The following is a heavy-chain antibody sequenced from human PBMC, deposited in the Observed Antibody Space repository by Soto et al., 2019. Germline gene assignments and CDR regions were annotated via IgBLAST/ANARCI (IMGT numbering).Heavy chain of an antibody. CDR1: GFTFKSHA. J-gene: IGHJ6*02. CDR3: TRAQSGSCLAFNYYGMDV. CDR2: ISGSGGST. D-gene: IGHD2-15*01. V-gene: IGHV3-23*04. Sequence: EVQLVESGGGLVQPGGSLRVSCVVSGFTFKSHAMYWVRQAPGKGLEWVSGISGSGGSTDYADSVKGRFTISRDNSKDTLYLQMNSLRAEDTAVYYCTRAQSGSCLAFNYYGMDVWGQGTTVTVSS.